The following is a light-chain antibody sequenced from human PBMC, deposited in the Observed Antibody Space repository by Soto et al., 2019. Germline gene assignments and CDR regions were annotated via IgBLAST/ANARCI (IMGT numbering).Light chain of an antibody. CDR1: SSNIGNNA. V-gene: IGLV1-36*01. Sequence: QSVLTQPPSVSEAPRQRVTISCSESSSNIGNNAVNWYQQLPGKAPKLLIYYDDLLPSGVSDRFSGSKSGTSASLAISGLQSEDEADYYCAAWDDSLNGHVFGTGTKVTVL. J-gene: IGLJ1*01. CDR3: AAWDDSLNGHV. CDR2: YDD.